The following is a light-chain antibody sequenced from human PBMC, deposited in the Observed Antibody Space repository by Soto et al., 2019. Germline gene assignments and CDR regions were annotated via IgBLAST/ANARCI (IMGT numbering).Light chain of an antibody. CDR2: LGS. CDR3: MQGTHWPIT. Sequence: DVVMTQSPLSLPVPLGQPASISCRSSQILLYSNGYNYLDWYLQKPGQSPQLLIYLGSNRASGVPARFSGSGSGTDFALKISRVEAEDVGVYYCMQGTHWPITFGQGTRLEIK. V-gene: IGKV2-28*01. CDR1: QILLYSNGYNY. J-gene: IGKJ5*01.